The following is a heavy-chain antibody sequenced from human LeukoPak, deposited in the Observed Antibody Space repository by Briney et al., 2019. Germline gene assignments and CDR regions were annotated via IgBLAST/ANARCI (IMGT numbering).Heavy chain of an antibody. V-gene: IGHV3-23*01. CDR3: AKERPSRWLRLTCYFDY. Sequence: PGGSLRLSCAASGFTLSNYVMSWVRQVPGKGLEWVSTISGSGGNTFYADSVKGRFTISRDNSKDTLYLQMDSLRADDTAIYYCAKERPSRWLRLTCYFDYWGQGTLVTVSS. CDR2: ISGSGGNT. D-gene: IGHD5-12*01. J-gene: IGHJ4*02. CDR1: GFTLSNYV.